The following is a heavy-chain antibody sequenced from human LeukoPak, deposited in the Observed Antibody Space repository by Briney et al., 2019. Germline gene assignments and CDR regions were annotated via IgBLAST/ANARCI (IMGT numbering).Heavy chain of an antibody. J-gene: IGHJ4*02. V-gene: IGHV7-4-1*02. CDR3: ARVAGYTTDWYGGGDDY. CDR1: GYTFISYA. CDR2: INIETGNP. Sequence: ASVKVSCKASGYTFISYALSWVRQAPGRGLEWMGWINIETGNPTYAQGFTGRFVFSLDTSVSTAYLQISSLKAEDTAVYYCARVAGYTTDWYGGGDDYWGQGTLVTVSS. D-gene: IGHD6-19*01.